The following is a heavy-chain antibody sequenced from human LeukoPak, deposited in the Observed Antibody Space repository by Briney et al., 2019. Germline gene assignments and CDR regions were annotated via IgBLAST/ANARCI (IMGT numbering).Heavy chain of an antibody. Sequence: SETLSLTCAVYGGSFSGYYWSWIRQPPGKGLEWIGEINHSGSTNYNPSLKSRVTISVDTSKNQFSLKLSSVTAADTAVYYCARGKWLRPSFDYWGQGTLVTVSS. CDR2: INHSGST. V-gene: IGHV4-34*01. CDR3: ARGKWLRPSFDY. J-gene: IGHJ4*02. D-gene: IGHD5-12*01. CDR1: GGSFSGYY.